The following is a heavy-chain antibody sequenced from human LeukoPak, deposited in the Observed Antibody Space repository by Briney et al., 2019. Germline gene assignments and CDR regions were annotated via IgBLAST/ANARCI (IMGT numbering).Heavy chain of an antibody. CDR3: AREVAPTFDY. CDR2: ITSSSTYI. CDR1: GFTFSSYS. J-gene: IGHJ4*02. Sequence: GGSLRLSCAASGFTFSSYSMNWVRQAPGKGLEWVSSITSSSTYIYYADSVKGRFTISRDNAKNSLYLQMNSLRAEDTAVYYWAREVAPTFDYWGQGTLVTASS. V-gene: IGHV3-21*01.